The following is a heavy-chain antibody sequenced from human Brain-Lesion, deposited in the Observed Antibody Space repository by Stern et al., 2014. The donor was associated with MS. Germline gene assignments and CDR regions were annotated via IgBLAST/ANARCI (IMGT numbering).Heavy chain of an antibody. J-gene: IGHJ4*02. D-gene: IGHD3-10*01. CDR1: GGSISSSSYY. V-gene: IGHV4-39*01. Sequence: QLQLQESGPGLVKPSETLSLTCPVSGGSISSSSYYWGWIRQPPGQGLEWIGSFYSRGGPYYNPSVKSRAPISRDASKTHFSLRLISVTAADTAVYFCAKLWLGELPESPFDYWGQGTLVTVSS. CDR2: FYSRGGP. CDR3: AKLWLGELPESPFDY.